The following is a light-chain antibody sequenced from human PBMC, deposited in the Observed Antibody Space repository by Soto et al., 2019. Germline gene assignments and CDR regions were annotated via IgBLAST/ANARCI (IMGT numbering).Light chain of an antibody. CDR1: QSITTY. Sequence: DIPLTQSPSSLSASVGDRVSITCRASQSITTYLNWYQQKPGKAPELLIYAASTLQRGVPSRFSGSGSGADFTFTISNLQPEDLSTYYCQQTYITPRTFGQGTKVEVK. CDR2: AAS. V-gene: IGKV1-39*01. J-gene: IGKJ1*01. CDR3: QQTYITPRT.